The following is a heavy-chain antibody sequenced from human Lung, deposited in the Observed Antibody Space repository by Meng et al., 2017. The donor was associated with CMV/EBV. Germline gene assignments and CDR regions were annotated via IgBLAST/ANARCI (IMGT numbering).Heavy chain of an antibody. CDR2: ISGYNGNT. J-gene: IGHJ5*02. Sequence: ASSKVSCKAYGYAFSNYGVTWVRQAPGQGPEWMGWISGYNGNTKYAQKFQGRVTMTADTSTSTVYMELRSLTSDDTAVYYCARDAYFNTWYPNWFDPWGQGXLVTVSS. CDR3: ARDAYFNTWYPNWFDP. V-gene: IGHV1-18*01. D-gene: IGHD6-13*01. CDR1: GYAFSNYG.